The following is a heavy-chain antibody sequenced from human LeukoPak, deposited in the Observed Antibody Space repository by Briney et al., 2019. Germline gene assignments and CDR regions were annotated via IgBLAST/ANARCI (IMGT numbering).Heavy chain of an antibody. Sequence: GGSLRLSCAASGFTFSSYAMSWVRQAPGKGLEWVSAISGSGGSTYYADSVKGRFTISRDNSKNTLYLQMNSLRAEDTAVYYCAKDLTAVASGGDAFDIRGQGTMVTVSS. D-gene: IGHD6-19*01. CDR2: ISGSGGST. CDR1: GFTFSSYA. V-gene: IGHV3-23*01. CDR3: AKDLTAVASGGDAFDI. J-gene: IGHJ3*02.